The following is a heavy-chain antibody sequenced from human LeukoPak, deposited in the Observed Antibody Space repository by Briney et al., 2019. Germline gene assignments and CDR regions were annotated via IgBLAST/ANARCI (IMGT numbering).Heavy chain of an antibody. CDR1: GYTFTSYG. CDR3: ARGGDGYCSSTSCSYFDY. V-gene: IGHV1-18*01. CDR2: ISAYNGNT. Sequence: ASVKVSCKASGYTFTSYGISWVRQAPGQGLEWMGWISAYNGNTNYAQKLQGRVTMTTDTSTSTAYIELRSLRSDDTAVYYCARGGDGYCSSTSCSYFDYWGQGTLVTVSS. J-gene: IGHJ4*02. D-gene: IGHD2-2*03.